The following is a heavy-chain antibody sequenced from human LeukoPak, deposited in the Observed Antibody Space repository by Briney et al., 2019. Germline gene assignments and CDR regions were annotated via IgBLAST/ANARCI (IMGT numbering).Heavy chain of an antibody. CDR3: ARVSHYDYVWGSYRYYYYYYGMDV. Sequence: GASVKVSCKASGGTFISYAISWVRQAPGQGLEWMGGIIPIFGTANYAQKFQGRVTITADESTSTAYMELSSLRSEDTAVYYCARVSHYDYVWGSYRYYYYYYGMDVWGQGTTVTVSS. J-gene: IGHJ6*02. D-gene: IGHD3-16*02. CDR2: IIPIFGTA. CDR1: GGTFISYA. V-gene: IGHV1-69*13.